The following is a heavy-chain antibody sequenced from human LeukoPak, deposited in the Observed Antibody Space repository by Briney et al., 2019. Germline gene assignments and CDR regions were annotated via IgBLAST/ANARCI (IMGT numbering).Heavy chain of an antibody. V-gene: IGHV4-31*03. CDR1: GGSISSGGYY. J-gene: IGHJ3*02. D-gene: IGHD1-1*01. Sequence: SETLSLTCTVSGGSISSGGYYWSWIRQHPGKGLEWIGYIYYSGSTYYNPSLKSRVTISVDTSKNQFSLKLSSVTAADTAVYYCARDKTPYNWNDGWDAFDIWGQGTMVTVSS. CDR2: IYYSGST. CDR3: ARDKTPYNWNDGWDAFDI.